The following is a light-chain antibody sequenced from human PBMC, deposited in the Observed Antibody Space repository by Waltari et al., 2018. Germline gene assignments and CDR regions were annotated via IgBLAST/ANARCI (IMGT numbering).Light chain of an antibody. Sequence: EIVLTQSPATLSLSPGERATLPCRASQSVSSSLAWSQQKPCQAPRLLIYDASKRATGIPARFSGSGSGTDFTLTIGGLEPEDFAVYYCQQRSDWPFTFGQGTKLEI. CDR3: QQRSDWPFT. CDR2: DAS. CDR1: QSVSSS. J-gene: IGKJ2*01. V-gene: IGKV3-11*01.